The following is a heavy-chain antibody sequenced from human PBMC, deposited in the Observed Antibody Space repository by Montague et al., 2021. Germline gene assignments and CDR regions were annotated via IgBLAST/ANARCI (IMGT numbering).Heavy chain of an antibody. CDR3: VRQPIISISGWFDP. CDR1: GYSFNNYW. V-gene: IGHV5-51*01. J-gene: IGHJ5*02. D-gene: IGHD3-3*02. CDR2: VYPGDSDT. Sequence: QPGAEVKKPGESLTISCKTSGYSFNNYWIGWVRQLPGKGLEWLGGVYPGDSDTKYGPSFQGHVTISADRSSKTAYLQWNSLKTSDTAMYYCVRQPIISISGWFDPWGQGTQVTGSS.